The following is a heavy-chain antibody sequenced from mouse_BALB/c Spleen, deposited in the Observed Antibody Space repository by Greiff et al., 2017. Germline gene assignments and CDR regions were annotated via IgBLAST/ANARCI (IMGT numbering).Heavy chain of an antibody. CDR3: ALYYGYDVPFAY. V-gene: IGHV1S81*02. CDR2: INPSNGRT. D-gene: IGHD2-2*01. CDR1: GYTFTSYW. Sequence: VQLQQPGAELVKPGASVKLSCKASGYTFTSYWMHWVKQRPGQGLEWIGEINPSNGRTNYNEKFKSKATLTVDKSSSTAYMQLSSLTSEDSAVYYCALYYGYDVPFAYWGQGTLVTVSA. J-gene: IGHJ3*01.